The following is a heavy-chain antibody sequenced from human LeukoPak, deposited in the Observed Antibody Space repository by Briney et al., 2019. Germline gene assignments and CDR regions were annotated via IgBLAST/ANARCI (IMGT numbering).Heavy chain of an antibody. J-gene: IGHJ4*02. CDR3: ARGEYNYGYYFVL. D-gene: IGHD5-18*01. V-gene: IGHV2-5*01. CDR1: GFSLTNRLA. CDR2: THCNDDQ. Sequence: QSGPTLVNSTQTLTLTCSFSGFSLTNRLAVGWFRQPPGKALEWLAPTHCNDDQRYRPSLRGRLSITKDTSTNQVVLTMTNMDPVDTATYYCARGEYNYGYYFVLWGQGTLVTVSS.